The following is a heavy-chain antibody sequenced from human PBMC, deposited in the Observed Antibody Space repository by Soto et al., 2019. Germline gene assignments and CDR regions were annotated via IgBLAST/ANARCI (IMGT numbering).Heavy chain of an antibody. J-gene: IGHJ4*02. CDR2: IYHSGST. Sequence: SETLSLTCTVSGGSVRSDSFYWSWIRQPPGKGLEWIAFIYHSGSTNYNPSLNSRVTISVDTSKNRFSLKLTSVTAADTAIYYCARARYDNSGYYAENYHDYWGPTPLVTLST. CDR3: ARARYDNSGYYAENYHDY. CDR1: GGSVRSDSFY. V-gene: IGHV4-61*01. D-gene: IGHD3-22*01.